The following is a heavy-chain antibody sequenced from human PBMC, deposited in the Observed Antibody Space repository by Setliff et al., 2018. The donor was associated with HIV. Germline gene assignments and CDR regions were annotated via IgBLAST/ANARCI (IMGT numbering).Heavy chain of an antibody. CDR3: ARDLDPYFAMAV. Sequence: GGSLRLSCTASGFSLSSYSMNWVRLAPGKGLEWVSTVGCWGTCTYFADSVKGRFTISADTSKNTLYLQMTRLSAEDTAVYYCARDLDPYFAMAVWGQGTTVTVSS. CDR2: VGCWGTCT. J-gene: IGHJ6*02. V-gene: IGHV3-21*04. CDR1: GFSLSSYS.